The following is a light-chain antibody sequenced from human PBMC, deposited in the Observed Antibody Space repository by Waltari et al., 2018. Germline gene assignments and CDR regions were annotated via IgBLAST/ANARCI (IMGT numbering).Light chain of an antibody. CDR1: SNDVGVYNY. J-gene: IGLJ2*01. CDR3: SSYTNTNTIV. CDR2: DVS. Sequence: QSALTQPASVSGSPGQSITISCTGTSNDVGVYNYVSWYQHLPGKAPKLIIYDVSRWPSGVSNRVSGSKSGNTASLTISGLQAEDEADYYCSSYTNTNTIVFGGGTKVTVL. V-gene: IGLV2-14*03.